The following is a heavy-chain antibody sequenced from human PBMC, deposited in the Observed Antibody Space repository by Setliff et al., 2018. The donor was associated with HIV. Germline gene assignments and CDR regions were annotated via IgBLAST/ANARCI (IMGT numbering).Heavy chain of an antibody. V-gene: IGHV4-39*01. Sequence: PSETLSLTCTVSGGSISSSSYYWGWIRHSPGKGLEWIGSVYYSGNTYNNPSLKSRVTISVDTSKNQFSLKLSSVTAADTAVYYCARGTAYYNFWSGYSQDYYYYMDVWGKGTTVTVSS. D-gene: IGHD3-3*01. J-gene: IGHJ6*03. CDR1: GGSISSSSYY. CDR3: ARGTAYYNFWSGYSQDYYYYMDV. CDR2: VYYSGNT.